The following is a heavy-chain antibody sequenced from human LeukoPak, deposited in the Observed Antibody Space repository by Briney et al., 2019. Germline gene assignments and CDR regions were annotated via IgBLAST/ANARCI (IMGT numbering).Heavy chain of an antibody. Sequence: GASVTVSCKASGGTFSSYAISWVRQAPGQGLELMRRIIPILGIANYAQKFQGRVTITADKSTSTAYMELSCLRSEDTAVYYCARVPLEDEAAALYYYYYYGMDVWGKGTTVTVSS. D-gene: IGHD6-13*01. J-gene: IGHJ6*04. CDR1: GGTFSSYA. CDR2: IIPILGIA. CDR3: ARVPLEDEAAALYYYYYYGMDV. V-gene: IGHV1-69*04.